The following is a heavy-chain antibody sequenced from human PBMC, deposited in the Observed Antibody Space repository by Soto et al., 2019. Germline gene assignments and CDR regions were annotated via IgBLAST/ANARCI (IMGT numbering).Heavy chain of an antibody. V-gene: IGHV3-9*01. J-gene: IGHJ4*02. Sequence: PGGSLRLSCAASGFTFENHAMHWVRQAPGKGLEWVSGISWNSATIDYADSVKGRFTISRDNARNSLYLQMNSLRGDDTAFYYCARDYRFFGDGYNLPGLDYWGQGTLVTVSS. CDR1: GFTFENHA. D-gene: IGHD5-12*01. CDR3: ARDYRFFGDGYNLPGLDY. CDR2: ISWNSATI.